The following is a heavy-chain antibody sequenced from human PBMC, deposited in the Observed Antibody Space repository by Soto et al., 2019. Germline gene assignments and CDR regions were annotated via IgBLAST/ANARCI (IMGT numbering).Heavy chain of an antibody. CDR2: ISGSAGST. Sequence: EVQLLESGGGFVQPGGSLRLSCVASGFTFSSYSMSWARQAPGKGLEWVSAISGSAGSTYYADSVKGRFTISRDNSKNTLFLQMDSLRAEDTVLYYCAKNTVCTTSTCYIDHWGEGTLVTVSS. D-gene: IGHD2-8*01. CDR1: GFTFSSYS. J-gene: IGHJ4*02. CDR3: AKNTVCTTSTCYIDH. V-gene: IGHV3-23*01.